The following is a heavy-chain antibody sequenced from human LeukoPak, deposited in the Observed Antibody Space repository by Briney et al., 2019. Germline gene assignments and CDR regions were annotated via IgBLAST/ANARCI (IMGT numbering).Heavy chain of an antibody. D-gene: IGHD6-13*01. J-gene: IGHJ6*03. CDR3: ARRIAAGYKSYYYMDV. CDR2: IIPIFGTA. CDR1: GGTFSSYA. Sequence: SVKVSCKASGGTFSSYAISWVRQAPGQGLEWMGRIIPIFGTANYAQKFQGRVTITADESTSTAYMELSSLRSEDTAVYYCARRIAAGYKSYYYMDVWGKGTTVTVSS. V-gene: IGHV1-69*13.